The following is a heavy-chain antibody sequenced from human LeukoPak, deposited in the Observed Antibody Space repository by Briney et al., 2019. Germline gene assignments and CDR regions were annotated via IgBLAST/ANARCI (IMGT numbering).Heavy chain of an antibody. CDR1: GGSISSYY. D-gene: IGHD4-17*01. J-gene: IGHJ4*02. Sequence: SETLSLTCTVSGGSISSYYWSWVRQPPGKGLEWIGYIYYSGSNNYNPSLKSRVTISVDTSKNQFSLKLSSVTAADTAVYYCARESNGDPQLLDYWGQGTLVTVSS. CDR2: IYYSGSN. V-gene: IGHV4-59*01. CDR3: ARESNGDPQLLDY.